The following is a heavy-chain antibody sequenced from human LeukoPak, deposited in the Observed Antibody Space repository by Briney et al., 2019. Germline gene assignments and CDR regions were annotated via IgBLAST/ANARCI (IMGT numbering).Heavy chain of an antibody. CDR3: ARDPSFDY. Sequence: ASVKVPCKASGYTFTSYGISWVRQAPGQGVEWMGWISAYNGNTNYAQKLQGRVTMTTDKSTRTAYMELRSLRSDDTAVYYCARDPSFDYWGQGTLVTVSX. V-gene: IGHV1-18*01. CDR1: GYTFTSYG. CDR2: ISAYNGNT. J-gene: IGHJ4*02.